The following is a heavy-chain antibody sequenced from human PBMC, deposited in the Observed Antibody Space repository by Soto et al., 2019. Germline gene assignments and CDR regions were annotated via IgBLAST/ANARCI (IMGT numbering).Heavy chain of an antibody. CDR2: IKQDGSEK. J-gene: IGHJ6*02. V-gene: IGHV3-7*01. Sequence: GGSLRLSCAASGFTFSSYWMSWVRQAPGKGLEWVANIKQDGSEKYYVDSVKGRFTISRDNAKNSLYLQMNSLRAEDTAVYYCARGHRITGTGYYYYGTDVWGQGTTVTVSS. D-gene: IGHD1-7*01. CDR3: ARGHRITGTGYYYYGTDV. CDR1: GFTFSSYW.